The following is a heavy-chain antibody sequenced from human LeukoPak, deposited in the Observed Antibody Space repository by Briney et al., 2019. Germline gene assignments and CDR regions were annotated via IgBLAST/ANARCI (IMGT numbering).Heavy chain of an antibody. CDR3: ASLGGYCSSTSCYDDAFDI. J-gene: IGHJ3*02. CDR1: GFTFDDYA. V-gene: IGHV3-9*01. D-gene: IGHD2-2*01. Sequence: GGSLRLSCAASGFTFDDYAMHWVRQAPGKGLEWVPGISWNSGSIGYADSVKGRFTISRDNSKNTLYLQMNSLRAEDTAVYYCASLGGYCSSTSCYDDAFDIWGQGTMVTVSS. CDR2: ISWNSGSI.